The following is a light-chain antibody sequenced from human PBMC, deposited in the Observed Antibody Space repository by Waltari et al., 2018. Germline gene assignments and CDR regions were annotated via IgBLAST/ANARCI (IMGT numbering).Light chain of an antibody. CDR1: SSDVGSYNL. J-gene: IGLJ2*01. CDR3: CSYTGSFTVI. CDR2: GVS. V-gene: IGLV2-23*02. Sequence: QSTLTQPASVSGSPGQSITISCTGTSSDVGSYNLVSWFQQHPGKAPKLMIYGVSKRPSGVSTRFSGSKSGNTASLTISGLQAEDEADYHCCSYTGSFTVIFGGGTKLTVL.